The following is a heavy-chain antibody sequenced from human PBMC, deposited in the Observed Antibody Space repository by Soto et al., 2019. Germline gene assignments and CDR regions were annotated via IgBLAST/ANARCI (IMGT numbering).Heavy chain of an antibody. Sequence: EVQLVESGGGSVRPGGALRLSCAASGFTFRNYGMSWVRQARGKRRERGASIKQDGSEKYHVDSGNGRFTISRDTTNNSLYQQRSSLRAEDTAMYYWARGTSFDLDDNAYYAHWGQGTLVTVSS. J-gene: IGHJ4*02. D-gene: IGHD3-16*01. CDR2: IKQDGSEK. CDR1: GFTFRNYG. CDR3: ARGTSFDLDDNAYYAH. V-gene: IGHV3-7*01.